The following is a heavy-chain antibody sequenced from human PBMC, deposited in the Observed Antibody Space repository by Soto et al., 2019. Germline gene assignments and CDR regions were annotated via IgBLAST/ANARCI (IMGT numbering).Heavy chain of an antibody. CDR1: GFTFSLYA. D-gene: IGHD3-22*01. V-gene: IGHV3-30-3*01. Sequence: LXLSCAAPGFTFSLYALHWFRQAPGKGLEWVAVMSPNGNNQYYADSVKGRFTISRDTSKSTLYLQMTSLRPDDTAVYYCATGANFYYDTSRYWGQETLVTVSS. J-gene: IGHJ4*02. CDR2: MSPNGNNQ. CDR3: ATGANFYYDTSRY.